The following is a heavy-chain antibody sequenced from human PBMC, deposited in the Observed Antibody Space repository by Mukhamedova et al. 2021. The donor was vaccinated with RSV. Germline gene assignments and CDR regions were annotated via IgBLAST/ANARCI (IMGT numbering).Heavy chain of an antibody. D-gene: IGHD2-21*01. V-gene: IGHV1-2*02. Sequence: EAPGQGLEWMGWINPNTGGTNYAQKFQGRVTMTRATSINTAYLELSSLRSDDTAVYYCAKHIVPVKGAFDSWG. CDR2: INPNTGGT. CDR3: AKHIVPVKGAFDS. J-gene: IGHJ4*01.